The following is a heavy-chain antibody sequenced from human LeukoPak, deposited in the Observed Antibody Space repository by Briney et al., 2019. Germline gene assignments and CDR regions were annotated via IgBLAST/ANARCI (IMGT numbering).Heavy chain of an antibody. CDR3: ARDGFSPHIGGNGAPYYYYYGMDV. Sequence: GASVKVSCKASGYIITSYHMHWVRQVPGQGLEWIGIINPSGGSTSYAQKFQGRVTWTRDTSTSTVYMELSSLRSEDTAVYYCARDGFSPHIGGNGAPYYYYYGMDVWGQGTTVTVSS. D-gene: IGHD4-23*01. CDR1: GYIITSYH. CDR2: INPSGGST. J-gene: IGHJ6*02. V-gene: IGHV1-46*01.